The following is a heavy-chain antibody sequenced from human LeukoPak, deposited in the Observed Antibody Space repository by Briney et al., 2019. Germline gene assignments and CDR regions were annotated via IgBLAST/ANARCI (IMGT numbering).Heavy chain of an antibody. D-gene: IGHD2-15*01. CDR3: ARPARGFGSDVNYFDY. Sequence: SVKVSCKASGGTFSSYAISWVRQAPGQGLEWMGGIIPIFGTANYAQKFQGRVTITADESTSTAYMELSSLRSEDTAVYYCARPARGFGSDVNYFDYWGQGTLVTVSS. CDR2: IIPIFGTA. V-gene: IGHV1-69*01. J-gene: IGHJ4*02. CDR1: GGTFSSYA.